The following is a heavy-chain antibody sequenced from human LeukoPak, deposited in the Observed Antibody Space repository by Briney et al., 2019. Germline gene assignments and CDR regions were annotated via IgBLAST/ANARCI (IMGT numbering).Heavy chain of an antibody. Sequence: SETLSLTCTVPGGSISSYYWSWIRQPPGKGLEWIGYIYYSGSTNYNPSLKSRVTISVDTSKNHLSLKLSSVTAADTAVYYCARGQWLPVFDFWGQGTLVTVSS. CDR1: GGSISSYY. J-gene: IGHJ4*02. CDR2: IYYSGST. CDR3: ARGQWLPVFDF. V-gene: IGHV4-59*01. D-gene: IGHD3-22*01.